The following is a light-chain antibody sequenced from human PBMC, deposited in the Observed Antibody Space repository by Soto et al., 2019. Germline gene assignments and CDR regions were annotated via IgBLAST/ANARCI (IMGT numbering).Light chain of an antibody. Sequence: QSVLTQPPSASGTPGQRVIISCSGSSSHIGSNTVNWYQQLPGTAPKLLIYSNNQRPSGVPDRFSGSKSGTSASLAISGLQSEDVAEFYCAARNDGLNGRYFFGTGTKVTVL. V-gene: IGLV1-44*01. CDR1: SSHIGSNT. CDR2: SNN. CDR3: AARNDGLNGRYF. J-gene: IGLJ1*01.